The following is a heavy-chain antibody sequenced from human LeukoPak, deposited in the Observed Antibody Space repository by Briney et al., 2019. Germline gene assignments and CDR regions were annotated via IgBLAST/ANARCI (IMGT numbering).Heavy chain of an antibody. Sequence: GGSLRLSFAASGFTFRNAWMSGVPEAPGEWLECGGRIKSKADGRTTDYASRVKVRFTISRDDSKNILYVTMNTLKPEDTAVYYCTTSLPPQSTPYYWGQGTLVTVSS. D-gene: IGHD5-24*01. V-gene: IGHV3-15*01. CDR3: TTSLPPQSTPYY. J-gene: IGHJ4*02. CDR2: IKSKADGRTT. CDR1: GFTFRNAW.